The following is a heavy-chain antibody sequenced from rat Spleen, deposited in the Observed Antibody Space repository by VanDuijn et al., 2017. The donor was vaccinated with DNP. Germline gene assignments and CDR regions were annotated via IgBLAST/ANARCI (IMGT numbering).Heavy chain of an antibody. Sequence: EVKLVESGGGLVQPGRSLKLSCTASGFTFSNYGMAWVRQAPTKGLEWVASITNSGGSTYYRDSVKGRFTISRDNGKSTLYLQMDSLRSEDTATYYCIRDTAYWGQGTLVTVSS. V-gene: IGHV5-19*01. CDR3: IRDTAY. CDR2: ITNSGGST. CDR1: GFTFSNYG. J-gene: IGHJ3*01.